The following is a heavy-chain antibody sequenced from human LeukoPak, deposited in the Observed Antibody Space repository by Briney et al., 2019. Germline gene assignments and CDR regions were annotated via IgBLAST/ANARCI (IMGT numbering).Heavy chain of an antibody. Sequence: GESLKISCKGSGYSINNYWIGWVRQMPGKGLEWMGIIYPADSDIRYSPSFQGQVTISADKSISTAYLQWSSLKASDTAMYYCARLEYCSGGSCYTWFDPWGQGTLVTVSS. J-gene: IGHJ5*02. CDR2: IYPADSDI. CDR1: GYSINNYW. V-gene: IGHV5-51*01. D-gene: IGHD2-15*01. CDR3: ARLEYCSGGSCYTWFDP.